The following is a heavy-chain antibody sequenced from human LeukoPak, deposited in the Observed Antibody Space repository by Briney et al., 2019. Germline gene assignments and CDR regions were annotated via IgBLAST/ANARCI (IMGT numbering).Heavy chain of an antibody. CDR2: IDWDDDE. CDR3: ARGIPVAGYYFDY. V-gene: IGHV2-70*11. Sequence: SGPALVKPTQTLTLTCTFSGFSLTTRGVCVSWIRQPPGKALEWLARIDWDDDEYYSTSLKTRLTISKDTSKNQVVLTMTNMDPLDTATYYCARGIPVAGYYFDYWGQGTLVTVSS. D-gene: IGHD6-19*01. CDR1: GFSLTTRGVC. J-gene: IGHJ4*02.